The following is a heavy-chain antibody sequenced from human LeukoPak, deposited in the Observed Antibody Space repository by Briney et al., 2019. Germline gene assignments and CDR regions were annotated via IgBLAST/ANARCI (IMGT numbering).Heavy chain of an antibody. D-gene: IGHD1-26*01. CDR1: GYTFTSYA. CDR3: ARSSMGATSSPGAFDI. V-gene: IGHV1-69*04. J-gene: IGHJ3*02. CDR2: IIPILGIA. Sequence: ASVKVSCKASGYTFTSYAISWVRQAPGQGLEWMGRIIPILGIANYAQKFQGRVTITADKSTSTAYMELSSLRSEDTAVYYCARSSMGATSSPGAFDIWGQGTMVTVSS.